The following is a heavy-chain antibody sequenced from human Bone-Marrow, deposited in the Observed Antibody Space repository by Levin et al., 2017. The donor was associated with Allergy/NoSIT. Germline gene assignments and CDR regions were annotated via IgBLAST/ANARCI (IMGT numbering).Heavy chain of an antibody. D-gene: IGHD2-2*01. CDR1: GFTFSTYW. V-gene: IGHV3-7*03. J-gene: IGHJ6*03. CDR3: VREVVPTSVDYYYYYMDV. Sequence: GESLKISCSASGFTFSTYWMTWVRQAPGKGLEWVANINEDGSERYYVDSVKGRFTISRDNAKKSLYLQMNSLRAEDTALYYCVREVVPTSVDYYYYYMDVWGKGTTVTVSS. CDR2: INEDGSER.